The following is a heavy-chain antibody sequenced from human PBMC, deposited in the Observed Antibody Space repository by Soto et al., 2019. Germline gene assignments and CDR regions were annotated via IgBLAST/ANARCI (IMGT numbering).Heavy chain of an antibody. J-gene: IGHJ4*02. D-gene: IGHD3-16*01. CDR2: IYHSGST. CDR3: AGGGGVPTTGDDY. Sequence: QLQLQESGSGLVKPSQTLSLTCAVSGGSINTATHSWSWIRQPPGKGLEWIGYIYHSGSTYYNPSVKSRVPIAIAKSDNQGSRGVSSVTAGDTAVYYGAGGGGVPTTGDDYWGQGILVTVSS. CDR1: GGSINTATHS. V-gene: IGHV4-30-2*01.